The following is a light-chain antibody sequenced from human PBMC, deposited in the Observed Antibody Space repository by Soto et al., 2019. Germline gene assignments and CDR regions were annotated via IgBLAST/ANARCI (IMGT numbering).Light chain of an antibody. CDR3: QQYNNWPGT. V-gene: IGKV3-15*01. Sequence: EIVMTQSPATLSVSPGERATLSCRASQSVSSNLAWYQQKPGQAPRLLIYGASTRPTGIPARFSGSGSGTEFTLTIRSLQSEDFAVYYCQQYNNWPGTFGQGTKVEIK. J-gene: IGKJ1*01. CDR2: GAS. CDR1: QSVSSN.